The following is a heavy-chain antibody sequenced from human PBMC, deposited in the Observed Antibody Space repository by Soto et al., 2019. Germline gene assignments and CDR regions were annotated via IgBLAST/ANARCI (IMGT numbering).Heavy chain of an antibody. CDR2: IIPIFGTA. V-gene: IGHV1-69*12. CDR1: GGTFSSYA. Sequence: QVQLVQSGAEVKKPGSSVKVSCKASGGTFSSYAISWVRQAPGQGLEWMGGIIPIFGTANYAQKFQGRVTSTAAESTSTACMELSSLGSEDTAVYYCARGGDYYYSGLAGWFDPWGQGTLVTVSS. CDR3: ARGGDYYYSGLAGWFDP. J-gene: IGHJ5*02. D-gene: IGHD3-22*01.